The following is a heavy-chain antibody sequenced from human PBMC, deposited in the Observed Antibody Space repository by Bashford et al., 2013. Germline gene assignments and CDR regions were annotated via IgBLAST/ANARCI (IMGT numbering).Heavy chain of an antibody. CDR3: ARERGQYILSVSPIDI. J-gene: IGHJ3*02. V-gene: IGHV3-23*01. CDR2: ISGSGGST. Sequence: GGSLRLSCAASGFTFSSYAMSWVRQAPGKGLEWVSAISGSGGSTYYADSVKGRFTISRDNSKNTLYLQMNSLRVEDTAVYFCARERGQYILSVSPIDIWGQGTKVTVSS. D-gene: IGHD3-3*02. CDR1: GFTFSSYA.